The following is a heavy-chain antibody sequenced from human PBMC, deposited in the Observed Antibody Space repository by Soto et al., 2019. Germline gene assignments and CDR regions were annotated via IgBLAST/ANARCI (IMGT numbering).Heavy chain of an antibody. Sequence: SVKVSCKASGGTFSSYAISWVRQAPGQGLEWMGGIIPIFGTANYAQKFQGRVTITADESTSTAYMELSSLRSEDTAVYYCARALPGNTAMVDYGMDVWGQGTTVTVS. J-gene: IGHJ6*02. CDR2: IIPIFGTA. CDR3: ARALPGNTAMVDYGMDV. V-gene: IGHV1-69*13. D-gene: IGHD5-18*01. CDR1: GGTFSSYA.